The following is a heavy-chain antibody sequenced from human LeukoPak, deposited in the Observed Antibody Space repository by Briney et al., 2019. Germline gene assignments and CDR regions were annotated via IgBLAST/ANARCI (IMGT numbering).Heavy chain of an antibody. CDR3: ARGGVRGVMWLGY. Sequence: PSETLSLTCAVYGGSFSGYCWSWIRQPPGKGLEWIGEINHSGSTNYNPSLKSRVTISVDTSKNQFSLKLSSVTAADTAVYYCARGGVRGVMWLGYWGQGTLVTVSS. V-gene: IGHV4-34*01. CDR1: GGSFSGYC. CDR2: INHSGST. D-gene: IGHD3-10*01. J-gene: IGHJ4*02.